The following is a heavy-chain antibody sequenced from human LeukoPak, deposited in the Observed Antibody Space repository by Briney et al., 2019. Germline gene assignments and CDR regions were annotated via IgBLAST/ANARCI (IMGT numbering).Heavy chain of an antibody. CDR3: ARAGAFGVASDAFDI. V-gene: IGHV3-20*01. CDR1: GFTFSSYA. Sequence: GGSLRLSCAASGFTFSSYAMSWVRQAPGKGLEWVSGINWNGGSTGYADSVKGRFTISRDNAKNSLYLQMNSLRAEDTALYHCARAGAFGVASDAFDIWGQGTMVTVSS. J-gene: IGHJ3*02. CDR2: INWNGGST. D-gene: IGHD3-3*01.